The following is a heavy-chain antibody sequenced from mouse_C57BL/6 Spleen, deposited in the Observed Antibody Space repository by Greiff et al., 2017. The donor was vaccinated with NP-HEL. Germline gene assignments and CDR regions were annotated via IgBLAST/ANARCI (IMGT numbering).Heavy chain of an antibody. CDR2: INPNNGGT. CDR1: GYTFTDYY. CDR3: ARRGIYYDSYYFDY. D-gene: IGHD2-4*01. J-gene: IGHJ2*01. V-gene: IGHV1-26*01. Sequence: EVQLQQSGPELVKPGASVKISCKASGYTFTDYYMNWVKQSHGKSLEWIGDINPNNGGTSYNQKFKGKATLTVDKSSSTAYMELGSLTSEDSAVYYCARRGIYYDSYYFDYWGQGTTLTVSS.